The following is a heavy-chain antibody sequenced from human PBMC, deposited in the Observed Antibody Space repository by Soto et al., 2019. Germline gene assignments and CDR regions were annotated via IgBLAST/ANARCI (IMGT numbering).Heavy chain of an antibody. Sequence: GGSLRLSCAASGFTFSSHWMHWVRQAPGKGLVWVSRINSDGSSTNYADSVKGRFTISRDNAKNTLYLQMNSLRAEDTAVCYCARAKDCSGGSCYHYFDYWGQGTLVTVSS. V-gene: IGHV3-74*01. D-gene: IGHD2-15*01. CDR1: GFTFSSHW. CDR2: INSDGSST. J-gene: IGHJ4*02. CDR3: ARAKDCSGGSCYHYFDY.